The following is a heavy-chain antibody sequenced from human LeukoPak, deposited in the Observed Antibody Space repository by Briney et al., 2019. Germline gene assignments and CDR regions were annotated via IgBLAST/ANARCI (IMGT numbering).Heavy chain of an antibody. CDR1: GGSFSGYY. CDR2: INHSGST. D-gene: IGHD3-10*01. Sequence: SETLSLTCAVYGGSFSGYYWSWIRQPPGKGLEWIGEINHSGSTNYNPSLKSRVTISVDTSKNQFSLKLSSVTAADTAVYYCARGDHYGSGSYPSLGFDYWGQGTLVTVSS. J-gene: IGHJ4*02. CDR3: ARGDHYGSGSYPSLGFDY. V-gene: IGHV4-34*01.